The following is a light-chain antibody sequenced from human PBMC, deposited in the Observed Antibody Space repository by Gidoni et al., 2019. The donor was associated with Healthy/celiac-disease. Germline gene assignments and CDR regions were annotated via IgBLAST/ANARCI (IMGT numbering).Light chain of an antibody. CDR3: QQSYSTPVT. J-gene: IGKJ1*01. Sequence: DIKRSQTPSSLSASVGDRVNITCRAIQRISSYLICYQQKPGNAPKLLIYSASSFQSGVPSRFIGSGSGSEFPLTISSLQPEEFATYYCQQSYSTPVTFGQGTKVEIK. V-gene: IGKV1-39*01. CDR2: SAS. CDR1: QRISSY.